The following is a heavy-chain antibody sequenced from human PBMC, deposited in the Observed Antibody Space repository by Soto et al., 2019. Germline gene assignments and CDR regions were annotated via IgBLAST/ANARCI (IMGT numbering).Heavy chain of an antibody. CDR1: GFTFSSYG. D-gene: IGHD4-17*01. V-gene: IGHV3-33*01. CDR2: IWYDGSNK. J-gene: IGHJ4*02. CDR3: ARLWSPRLDYGDKRFDY. Sequence: GGSLRLSCAASGFTFSSYGMHWVRQAPGKGLEWVAVIWYDGSNKYYADSVKGRFTISRDNSKNTLYLQMNSLRAEDTAVYYCARLWSPRLDYGDKRFDYWGQGTLVTVSS.